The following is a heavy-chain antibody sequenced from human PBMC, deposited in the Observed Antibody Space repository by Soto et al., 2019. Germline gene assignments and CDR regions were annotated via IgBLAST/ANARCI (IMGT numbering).Heavy chain of an antibody. Sequence: ASVKVSCKASGYTFTGYCMHWVRQAPGQGLEWMGWINPNSGGTNYAQKFQGWVTMTRDTSISTAYMELSRLRSDDTAVYYCARAVAAARTPTTWFDPWGQGTLVTVSS. V-gene: IGHV1-2*04. D-gene: IGHD6-13*01. CDR2: INPNSGGT. CDR3: ARAVAAARTPTTWFDP. CDR1: GYTFTGYC. J-gene: IGHJ5*02.